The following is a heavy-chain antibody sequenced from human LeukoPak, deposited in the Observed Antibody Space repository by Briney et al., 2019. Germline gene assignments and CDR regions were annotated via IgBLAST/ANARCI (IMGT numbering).Heavy chain of an antibody. CDR1: GFTFSGYS. Sequence: GGSLRLSCAASGFTFSGYSMNWVRQAPGKGLEWVANIKQDGSEKYYVDSVKGRFTISRDNAKNSLYLQMSSLRAEDTAVYYCERSQLGAFDVWGQGTVVTVSS. J-gene: IGHJ3*01. V-gene: IGHV3-7*04. CDR2: IKQDGSEK. D-gene: IGHD2-2*01. CDR3: ERSQLGAFDV.